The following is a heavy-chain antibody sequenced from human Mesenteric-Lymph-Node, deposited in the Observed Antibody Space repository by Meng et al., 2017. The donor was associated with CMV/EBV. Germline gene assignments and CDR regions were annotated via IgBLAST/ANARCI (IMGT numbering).Heavy chain of an antibody. J-gene: IGHJ4*02. CDR3: ARGSSYDILTGYFDY. V-gene: IGHV4-34*01. Sequence: QVQLHQWGAGLLKPSETLSVTCAGYGGSFRGYYWNWIRQSPEKGLEWIGEINHSGSTTYNPSFTSRIIISVDTSTNQISLNMSSVTAADTAVYYCARGSSYDILTGYFDYWGQGALVTVSS. D-gene: IGHD3-9*01. CDR1: GGSFRGYY. CDR2: INHSGST.